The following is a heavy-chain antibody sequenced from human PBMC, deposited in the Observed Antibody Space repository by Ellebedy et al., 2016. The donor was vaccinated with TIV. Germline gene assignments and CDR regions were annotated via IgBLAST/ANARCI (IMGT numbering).Heavy chain of an antibody. CDR1: GFTFSSYA. D-gene: IGHD5-24*01. V-gene: IGHV3-23*01. CDR2: ISGSAVST. CDR3: VKDQIAGDGRWVFDL. J-gene: IGHJ3*01. Sequence: PGGSLRLSCAASGFTFSSYAMSWVRQAPGKGLEWVSGISGSAVSTAYADSVKGRFTISRDNSKNTLYLQMNSLRAEDTGIYYCVKDQIAGDGRWVFDLWGQGTVVTVSS.